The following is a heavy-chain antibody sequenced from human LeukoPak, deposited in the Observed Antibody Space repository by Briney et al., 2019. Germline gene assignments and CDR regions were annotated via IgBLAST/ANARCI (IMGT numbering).Heavy chain of an antibody. CDR2: ISSSSSTI. V-gene: IGHV3-48*04. CDR3: ARGDEGGSGSYYP. D-gene: IGHD3-10*01. CDR1: GFTFSSYS. Sequence: GGSLRLSCAASGFTFSSYSMNWVRQAPGKGLEWVSYISSSSSTIYYAVSVKGRFTISRDNAKNSLYLQMNSLRAEDTAVYYCARGDEGGSGSYYPWGQGTLVTVSS. J-gene: IGHJ5*02.